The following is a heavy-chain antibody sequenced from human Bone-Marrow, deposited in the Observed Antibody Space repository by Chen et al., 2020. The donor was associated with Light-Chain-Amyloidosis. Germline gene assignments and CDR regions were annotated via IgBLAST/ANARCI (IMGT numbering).Heavy chain of an antibody. V-gene: IGHV3-30*02. D-gene: IGHD5-12*01. J-gene: IGHJ4*02. CDR1: GFTFSSYG. CDR3: AKAVARWLLLQPDY. Sequence: QVQLVESGGGVVQPGGSLRLSCAASGFTFSSYGLHWVRQAPGKGLAWVAFIRHDGSNKYYADSVKGRFTISRDNSKNTLYLQMNSLRAEDTAVYYCAKAVARWLLLQPDYWGQGTLVTVSS. CDR2: IRHDGSNK.